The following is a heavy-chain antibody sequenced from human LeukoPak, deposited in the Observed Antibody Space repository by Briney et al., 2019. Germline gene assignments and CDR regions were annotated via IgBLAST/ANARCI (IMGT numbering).Heavy chain of an antibody. D-gene: IGHD3-22*01. J-gene: IGHJ3*02. V-gene: IGHV4-34*01. CDR1: GGSFSGYY. CDR2: INHSGST. Sequence: SETLSLTCAVYGGSFSGYYWSWIRQPPGKGLEWVGEINHSGSTNYNPSLKSRVTISVDTSKNQFSLKLSSVTAADTAVYYCARGLRITMIVVVITTHAFDIWGQGTMVTVSS. CDR3: ARGLRITMIVVVITTHAFDI.